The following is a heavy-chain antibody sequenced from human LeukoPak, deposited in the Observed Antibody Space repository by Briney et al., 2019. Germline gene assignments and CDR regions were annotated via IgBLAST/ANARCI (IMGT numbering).Heavy chain of an antibody. CDR1: GGSISSSSYC. D-gene: IGHD5-18*01. CDR3: ASSALYYSYGLDC. CDR2: IYYSGST. Sequence: SETLSLTCTVSGGSISSSSYCWGWIRQPPGKGLEWIGSIYYSGSTYYNPSLKSRVTISVDTSKKQFSLKLSSVTAADTAVYYCASSALYYSYGLDCWGQGTLVTVSS. V-gene: IGHV4-39*01. J-gene: IGHJ4*02.